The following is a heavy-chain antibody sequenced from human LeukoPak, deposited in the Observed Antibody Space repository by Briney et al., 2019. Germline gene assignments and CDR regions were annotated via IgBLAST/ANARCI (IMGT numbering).Heavy chain of an antibody. CDR1: GFIFDDYT. Sequence: PGGPLRLSCTASGFIFDDYTMRWVRQAPGKALEWDSHISWDGRSTKYAESVRARFTIYRDTSKTSLFLQMNSLRTEDTALYYCTKTRQKFFYDSGGYYFDHWGQGTLVTVSS. CDR2: ISWDGRST. J-gene: IGHJ4*02. V-gene: IGHV3-43*01. CDR3: TKTRQKFFYDSGGYYFDH. D-gene: IGHD3-22*01.